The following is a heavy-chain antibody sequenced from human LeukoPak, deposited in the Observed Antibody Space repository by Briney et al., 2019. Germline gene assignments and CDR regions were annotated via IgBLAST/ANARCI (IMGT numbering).Heavy chain of an antibody. CDR1: APSISSISYY. D-gene: IGHD1-14*01. V-gene: IGHV4-61*05. Sequence: SDTLSLTCTVSAPSISSISYYWGWIRQPPRKGLEWIVYIYYSGSTNYNPSLKSRATKSVDTSSNQFSLKLSSVTAPDTASYYCARVESYPLRNAFDIWGQGTMVTVSS. J-gene: IGHJ3*02. CDR2: IYYSGST. CDR3: ARVESYPLRNAFDI.